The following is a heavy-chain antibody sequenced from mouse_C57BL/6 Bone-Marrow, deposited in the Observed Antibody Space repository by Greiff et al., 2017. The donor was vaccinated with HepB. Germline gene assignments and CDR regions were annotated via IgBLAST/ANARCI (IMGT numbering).Heavy chain of an antibody. J-gene: IGHJ4*01. CDR1: GFNIKNTY. V-gene: IGHV14-3*01. CDR2: IDPANGNT. CDR3: AREPYGNYPFDYAMDY. D-gene: IGHD2-1*01. Sequence: EVQLQESVAELVRPGASVKLSCTASGFNIKNTYMHWVKQRPEQGLEWIGRIDPANGNTKYAPKFQGKATITADTSSNTAYLQLSSLTSEDTAIYYCAREPYGNYPFDYAMDYWGQGTSVTVSS.